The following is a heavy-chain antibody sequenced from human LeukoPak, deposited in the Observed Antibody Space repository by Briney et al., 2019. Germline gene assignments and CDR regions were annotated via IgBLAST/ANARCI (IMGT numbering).Heavy chain of an antibody. CDR3: ARGDKFSGDY. J-gene: IGHJ4*02. CDR2: IHQDGNEK. V-gene: IGHV3-7*04. D-gene: IGHD2-15*01. CDR1: GFTFSSYW. Sequence: GGSLRLTCAVSGFTFSSYWMSWVRQAPGKGLEWVANIHQDGNEKYYVDSVKGRFTISRDNAKNSLYLQMNSLRAEDTAVYYCARGDKFSGDYWGQGTLVTVSS.